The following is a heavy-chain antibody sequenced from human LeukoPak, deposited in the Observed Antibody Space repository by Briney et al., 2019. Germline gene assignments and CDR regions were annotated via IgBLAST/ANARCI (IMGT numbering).Heavy chain of an antibody. J-gene: IGHJ3*02. CDR1: GDSVSTNT. D-gene: IGHD4-23*01. Sequence: SQTLSLTCAISGDSVSTNTWNWIRQSPSRGLELLGRTYYRSKWSNDYAVSVRSRITINPDTSKNQFSLQLNSVTPEDTAVYYCARDLRWAFDIWGQGTMVTVSS. CDR2: TYYRSKWSN. CDR3: ARDLRWAFDI. V-gene: IGHV6-1*01.